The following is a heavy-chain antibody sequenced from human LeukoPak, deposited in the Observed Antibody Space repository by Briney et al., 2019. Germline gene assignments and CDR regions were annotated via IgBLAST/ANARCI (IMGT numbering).Heavy chain of an antibody. V-gene: IGHV4-39*01. CDR3: ARRRMGHYFDY. Sequence: SETLSLTCTVSGGSISSSSYYWGWIRQPPGKGLEWIGEINHSGSTNYNPSLKSRVTISVDTSKNQFSLKLSSVTAADTAVYYCARRRMGHYFDYWGQGTLVTVSS. J-gene: IGHJ4*02. CDR2: INHSGST. D-gene: IGHD2-15*01. CDR1: GGSISSSSYY.